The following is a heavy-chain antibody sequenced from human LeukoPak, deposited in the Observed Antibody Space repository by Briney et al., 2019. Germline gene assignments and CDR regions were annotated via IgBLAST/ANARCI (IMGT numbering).Heavy chain of an antibody. D-gene: IGHD3-10*01. J-gene: IGHJ4*02. CDR3: ASHPDGSGSYLDH. CDR1: GYTLTEIA. V-gene: IGHV1-24*01. CDR2: FDPEEPQI. Sequence: ASVKVSCKVSGYTLTEIAVHWVRQAPGEGLEWMGTFDPEEPQILYAQRFQDRVTMTEDISTDTVYMELTSLTSEDTAVYFCASHPDGSGSYLDHWGEGTLVTVSS.